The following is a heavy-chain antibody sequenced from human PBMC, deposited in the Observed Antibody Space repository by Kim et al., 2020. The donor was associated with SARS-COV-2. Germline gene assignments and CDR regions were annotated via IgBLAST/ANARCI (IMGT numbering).Heavy chain of an antibody. V-gene: IGHV4-34*01. CDR3: ASPIAAAGTLDGMDV. CDR2: INHSGST. D-gene: IGHD6-13*01. J-gene: IGHJ6*02. CDR1: GGSFSGYY. Sequence: SETLSLTCAVYGGSFSGYYWSWIRQPPGKGLEWIGEINHSGSTNYNPSLKSRVTISVDTSKNQFSLKLSSVTAADTAVYYCASPIAAAGTLDGMDVWGQGTTVTVSS.